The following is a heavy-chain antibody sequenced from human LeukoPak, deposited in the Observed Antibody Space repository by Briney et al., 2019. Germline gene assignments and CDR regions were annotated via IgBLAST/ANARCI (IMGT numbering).Heavy chain of an antibody. V-gene: IGHV3-7*01. CDR3: ARERYSGSYYYYYYMDV. D-gene: IGHD1-26*01. CDR2: IKQDGSEK. CDR1: GFTFSSYW. J-gene: IGHJ6*03. Sequence: GGSLRLSCAASGFTFSSYWMSWVRQAQGKGLERVANIKQDGSEKYCVDSVKGRFTISRDNAKNSLYLQMNSLRAEDTAVYYCARERYSGSYYYYYYMDVWGKGTTVTVSS.